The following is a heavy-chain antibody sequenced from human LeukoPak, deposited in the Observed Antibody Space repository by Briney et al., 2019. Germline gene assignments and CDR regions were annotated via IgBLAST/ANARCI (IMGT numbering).Heavy chain of an antibody. Sequence: PGRSLRLSCTASGFTFGDYAMSWVRQAPGKGLEWVGFIRSKAYGGTTEYAASVKGRFTISRDDSKSIAYLQMNSLKTEDTAVYYCTTAPVITMILMYYFDYWGQGTLVTVSS. CDR3: TTAPVITMILMYYFDY. V-gene: IGHV3-49*04. J-gene: IGHJ4*02. CDR1: GFTFGDYA. CDR2: IRSKAYGGTT. D-gene: IGHD3-22*01.